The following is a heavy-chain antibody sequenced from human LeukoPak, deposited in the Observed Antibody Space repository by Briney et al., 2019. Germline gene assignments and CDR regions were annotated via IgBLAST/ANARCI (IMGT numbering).Heavy chain of an antibody. CDR3: ARAGPFMVRGVKRRNNWFDP. J-gene: IGHJ5*02. CDR2: MNPNSGNT. D-gene: IGHD3-10*01. Sequence: GASVKVSCKASGYTFTSYDINWVRQATGQGLEWMGWMNPNSGNTGYAQKFQGRVTMTRNTSISTAYMELSSLRSEDTAVYYCARAGPFMVRGVKRRNNWFDPWGQGTLVTVSS. CDR1: GYTFTSYD. V-gene: IGHV1-8*01.